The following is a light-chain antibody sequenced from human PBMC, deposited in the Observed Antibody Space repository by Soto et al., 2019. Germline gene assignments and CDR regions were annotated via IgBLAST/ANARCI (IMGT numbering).Light chain of an antibody. CDR3: STYTNTSTL. V-gene: IGLV2-8*01. CDR2: EVG. CDR1: SSDVY. J-gene: IGLJ2*01. Sequence: QSALTQPPSASGSPGQSVTISCTGISSDVYVSWYQQHPGKAPKLMIYEVGKGPSGVPDRFSGSKSGNTASLSVSGLQAEDESDYYCSTYTNTSTLFGGGTKVTVL.